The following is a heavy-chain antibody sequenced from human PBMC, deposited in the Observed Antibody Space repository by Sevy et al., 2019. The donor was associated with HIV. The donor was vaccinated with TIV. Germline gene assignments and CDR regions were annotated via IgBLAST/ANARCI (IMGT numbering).Heavy chain of an antibody. CDR1: GFTVSSNY. Sequence: GGSLRLSCAASGFTVSSNYMSWVRQAPGKGLEWVSVIYSGGSTYYADSVKGRFTISRDNSKNKLYLQMNSLRAEDTAVYYCARTIVVVPAEQEWFDPWGQGTLVTVSS. CDR2: IYSGGST. D-gene: IGHD2-2*01. CDR3: ARTIVVVPAEQEWFDP. V-gene: IGHV3-53*01. J-gene: IGHJ5*02.